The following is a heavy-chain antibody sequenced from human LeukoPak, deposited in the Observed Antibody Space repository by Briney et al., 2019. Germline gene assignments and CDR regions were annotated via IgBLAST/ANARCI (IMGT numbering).Heavy chain of an antibody. D-gene: IGHD3-3*01. J-gene: IGHJ6*02. Sequence: PSETLSLTCAVYGGSFSGYYWSWIRQPPGKGLEWIGEINHSGSTNYNPSLKSRVTISVDTSKNQFSLKLSSVTAADTAVYYCARAYDFWSGYPNYYYYGMDVWGQGTTVTDSS. CDR1: GGSFSGYY. CDR2: INHSGST. V-gene: IGHV4-34*01. CDR3: ARAYDFWSGYPNYYYYGMDV.